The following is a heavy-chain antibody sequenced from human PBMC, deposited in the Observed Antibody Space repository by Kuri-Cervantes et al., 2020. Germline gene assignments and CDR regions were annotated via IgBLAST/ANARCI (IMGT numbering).Heavy chain of an antibody. Sequence: LSLTCAASGFTVSSNYMSWVRQAPGKGLEWVSVIYSGGSTYYADSVKGRFTISRDNSKNTLYLQMNSLRAEDTAVYYCARGRPGYSSGWYYFDYWGQGTLVTVSS. D-gene: IGHD6-19*01. J-gene: IGHJ4*02. CDR1: GFTVSSNY. CDR3: ARGRPGYSSGWYYFDY. V-gene: IGHV3-53*01. CDR2: IYSGGST.